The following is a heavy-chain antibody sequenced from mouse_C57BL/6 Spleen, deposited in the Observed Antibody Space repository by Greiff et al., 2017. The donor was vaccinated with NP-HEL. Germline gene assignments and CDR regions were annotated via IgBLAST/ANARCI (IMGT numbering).Heavy chain of an antibody. D-gene: IGHD1-1*02. CDR3: ARRYGVDY. V-gene: IGHV1-50*01. Sequence: QVQLKQPGAELVKPGASVKLSCKASGYTFTSYWMQWVKQRPGQGLEWIGEIDPSDSYTNYNQKFKGKATLTVDTSSSTAYMQLSSLTSEDSAVYYCARRYGVDYWGQGTTLTVSS. CDR1: GYTFTSYW. CDR2: IDPSDSYT. J-gene: IGHJ2*01.